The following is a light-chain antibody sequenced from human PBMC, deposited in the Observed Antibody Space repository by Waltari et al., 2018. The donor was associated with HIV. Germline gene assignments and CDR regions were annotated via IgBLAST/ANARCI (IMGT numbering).Light chain of an antibody. CDR2: EVT. CDR3: SSYAGSNTLI. CDR1: SSAIGAYTF. V-gene: IGLV2-8*01. Sequence: QSALIQPPSASGSPGQSVTISCTGTSSAIGAYTFVSWYQPHPGKAPKLLLYEVTKRPSGVPDRFSGSKSDNTASLTVSGLQAEDEADYYCSSYAGSNTLIFGGGTKLTVL. J-gene: IGLJ2*01.